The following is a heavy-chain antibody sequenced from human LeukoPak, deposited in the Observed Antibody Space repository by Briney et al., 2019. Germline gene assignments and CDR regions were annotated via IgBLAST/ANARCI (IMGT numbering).Heavy chain of an antibody. CDR2: INSDGSST. CDR1: GFIFSSYW. V-gene: IGHV3-74*01. CDR3: PWGGVVTAYNGSHP. Sequence: PGGSLRLSCAASGFIFSSYWIHWVRQAPGKGPVWVSRINSDGSSTSYADSVKGRFTISRANAKNTLYLQMNSLRAEATAVHGCPWGGVVTAYNGSHPRPHGTLVPRSS. D-gene: IGHD3-3*01. J-gene: IGHJ5*02.